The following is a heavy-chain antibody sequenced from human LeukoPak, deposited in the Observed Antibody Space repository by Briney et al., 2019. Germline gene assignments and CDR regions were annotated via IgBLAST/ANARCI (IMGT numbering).Heavy chain of an antibody. CDR1: GYTFTSYG. CDR2: ISAYNGNT. CDR3: ARVRYYDSSGYVDY. D-gene: IGHD3-22*01. J-gene: IGHJ4*02. V-gene: IGHV1-18*01. Sequence: ASVKVSCKASGYTFTSYGIGWVRQAPGQGLEWMGWISAYNGNTNYAQKLQGRVTMTTDTSTSTAYMELRSLRSDDTAVYYCARVRYYDSSGYVDYWGQGTLVTVSS.